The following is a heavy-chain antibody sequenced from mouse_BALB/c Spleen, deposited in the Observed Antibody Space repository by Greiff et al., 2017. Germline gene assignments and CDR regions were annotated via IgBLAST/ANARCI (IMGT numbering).Heavy chain of an antibody. D-gene: IGHD1-2*01. J-gene: IGHJ4*01. CDR2: IDPFNGGT. V-gene: IGHV1S135*01. CDR1: GYSFTSYY. CDR3: ARALRPAAMDY. Sequence: VQLKQSGPELMKPGASVKISCKASGYSFTSYYMHWVKQSHGKSLEWIGYIDPFNGGTSYNQTFKGKATLTVDKSSSTAYMHLSSLTSEDSAVYYCARALRPAAMDYWGQGTSVTVSS.